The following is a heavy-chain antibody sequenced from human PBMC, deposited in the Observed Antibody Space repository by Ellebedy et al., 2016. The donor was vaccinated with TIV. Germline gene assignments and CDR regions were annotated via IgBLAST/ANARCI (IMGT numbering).Heavy chain of an antibody. D-gene: IGHD1-20*01. CDR3: ARDGDNWNDYDS. Sequence: AASVKVSCKASGYTFTGYYMHWVRQAPGQGLEWMGWINPNSGVTNYAQKFQGRVTMTRDTSISTAYMELSRLRSDDTAVYYCARDGDNWNDYDSWGQGTLVTVSS. V-gene: IGHV1-2*02. J-gene: IGHJ4*02. CDR1: GYTFTGYY. CDR2: INPNSGVT.